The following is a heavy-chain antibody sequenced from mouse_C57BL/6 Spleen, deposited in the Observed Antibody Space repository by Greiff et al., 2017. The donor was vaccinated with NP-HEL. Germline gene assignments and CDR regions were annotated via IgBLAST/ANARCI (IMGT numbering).Heavy chain of an antibody. V-gene: IGHV1-64*01. D-gene: IGHD1-3*01. CDR2: IHPNSGST. Sequence: QVQLQQPGAELVKPGASVKLSCKASGYTFTSYWMHWVKQRPGPGLEWIGMIHPNSGSTNYNEKFKSKATLTVDKSSSTAYMQLSSLTSEDSAVYYCARSKVGPSFDYWGQGTTLTVSS. J-gene: IGHJ2*01. CDR3: ARSKVGPSFDY. CDR1: GYTFTSYW.